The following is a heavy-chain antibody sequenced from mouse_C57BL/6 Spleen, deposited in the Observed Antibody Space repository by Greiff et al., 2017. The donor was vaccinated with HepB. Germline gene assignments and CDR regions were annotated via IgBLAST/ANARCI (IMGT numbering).Heavy chain of an antibody. J-gene: IGHJ3*01. D-gene: IGHD2-3*01. CDR2: IDPSDSYT. CDR3: ARSGYYGFAY. CDR1: GYTFTSYW. V-gene: IGHV1-69*01. Sequence: QVQLQQPGAELVMPGASVKLSCKASGYTFTSYWMHWVKQRPGQGLEWIGEIDPSDSYTNYNQKFKGKSTLTVDKSSSTAYMQLSSLTSEDSAVYYCARSGYYGFAYWSQGTLVTVSA.